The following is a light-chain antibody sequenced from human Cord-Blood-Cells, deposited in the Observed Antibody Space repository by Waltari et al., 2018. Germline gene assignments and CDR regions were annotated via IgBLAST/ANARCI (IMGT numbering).Light chain of an antibody. CDR2: AAS. V-gene: IGKV1-8*01. J-gene: IGKJ3*01. CDR1: QGISSY. Sequence: AIRMTQSPSSLSASTGDRVTITCRASQGISSYLAWDQQKPGKAPKLLIYAASTLQSGVPSRFSGSGSGTEFTLTISCLQSEDFATDYCQQYSSYPLTFGPGTKVDSK. CDR3: QQYSSYPLT.